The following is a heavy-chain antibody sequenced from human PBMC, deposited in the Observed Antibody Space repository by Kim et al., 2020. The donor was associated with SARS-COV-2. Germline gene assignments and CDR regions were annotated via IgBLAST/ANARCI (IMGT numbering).Heavy chain of an antibody. CDR3: ASVVSCSSTNCYGDFDY. D-gene: IGHD2-2*01. Sequence: GGSLRLSCAASGFTFSAYSMNWVRQAPGKGLEWVSFISSSSTHIYYADSLKGRFTISRDNAKNSLYRQMNSLRAEDTAVYYCASVVSCSSTNCYGDFDYWGQGTLVTVSS. CDR1: GFTFSAYS. V-gene: IGHV3-21*01. CDR2: ISSSSTHI. J-gene: IGHJ4*02.